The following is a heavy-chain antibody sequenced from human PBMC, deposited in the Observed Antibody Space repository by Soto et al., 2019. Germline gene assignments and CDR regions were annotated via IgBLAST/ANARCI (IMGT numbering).Heavy chain of an antibody. J-gene: IGHJ6*02. D-gene: IGHD1-26*01. Sequence: GASVKVSCKASGYTFSGHYIHWVRQAPGQGLEWMGWINPNTGGSNYAEKFKVRILMTRDTSIFTTHMPVNRLTSQDTAVYYCARDLIVDGPDNYGMDVWGQGNTVTVSS. CDR2: INPNTGGS. CDR1: GYTFSGHY. CDR3: ARDLIVDGPDNYGMDV. V-gene: IGHV1-2*02.